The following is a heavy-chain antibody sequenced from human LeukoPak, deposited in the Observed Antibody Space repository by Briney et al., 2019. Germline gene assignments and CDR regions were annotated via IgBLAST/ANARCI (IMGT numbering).Heavy chain of an antibody. CDR1: GFTFRNFG. CDR3: AKDQIALLGSFFDY. CDR2: VRGSGGNT. D-gene: IGHD2/OR15-2a*01. Sequence: GGSLRLSCAASGFTFRNFGMSWVRQAPGKGLEWVSSVRGSGGNTYYADSVKGRFTISRDNSKNTLYLQMNSLRAEDTAVYYCAKDQIALLGSFFDYWGQGTLVTVSS. J-gene: IGHJ4*02. V-gene: IGHV3-23*01.